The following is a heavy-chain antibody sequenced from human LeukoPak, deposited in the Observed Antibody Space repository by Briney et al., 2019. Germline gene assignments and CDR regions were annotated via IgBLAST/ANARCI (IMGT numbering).Heavy chain of an antibody. CDR1: GLTFSSYG. Sequence: PGGSLRLSCAVSGLTFSSYGMHWVRQAPGKGLECVAVISGDGSIIHYADSVKGRFTISRDNSKNTLYLHMNSLRAEDTAVYYCAKDRSVTTTGTRDDYWGQGTLVTVSS. CDR3: AKDRSVTTTGTRDDY. J-gene: IGHJ4*02. V-gene: IGHV3-30*18. CDR2: ISGDGSII. D-gene: IGHD4-17*01.